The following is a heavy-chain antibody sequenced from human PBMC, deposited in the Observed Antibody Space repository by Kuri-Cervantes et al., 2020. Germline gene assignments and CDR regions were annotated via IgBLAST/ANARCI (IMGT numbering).Heavy chain of an antibody. CDR2: IYHSGST. D-gene: IGHD3-10*01. J-gene: IGHJ4*02. V-gene: IGHV4-4*02. Sequence: SETLSLTCAVSGGSISSSNWWSWVRQPPGKGLEWIGEIYHSGSTNYNPSLKSRVTISVDKSKNQFSLKLSSVTAADTAVYYCARAGRYHYGSGSLPLDYWGQGTLVTDSS. CDR1: GGSISSSNW. CDR3: ARAGRYHYGSGSLPLDY.